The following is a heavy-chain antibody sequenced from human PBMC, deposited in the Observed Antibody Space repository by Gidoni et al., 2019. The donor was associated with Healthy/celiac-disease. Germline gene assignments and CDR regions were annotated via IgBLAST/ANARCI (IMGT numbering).Heavy chain of an antibody. Sequence: EVQLVESGGGLVQPGGSLRLSCAASGFTFSSYSMNWVRQAPGKGLEWVSYISSSSSTIYYADSVKGRFTSSRDNAKNSLYLQMNSLRDEDTAVYYCARDEWFGELSQAYYYYGMDVWGQGTTVTVSS. CDR1: GFTFSSYS. J-gene: IGHJ6*02. CDR2: ISSSSSTI. D-gene: IGHD3-10*01. V-gene: IGHV3-48*02. CDR3: ARDEWFGELSQAYYYYGMDV.